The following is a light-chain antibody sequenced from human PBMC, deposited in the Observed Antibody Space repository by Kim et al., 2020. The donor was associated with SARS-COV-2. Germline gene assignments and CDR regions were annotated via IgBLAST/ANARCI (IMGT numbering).Light chain of an antibody. J-gene: IGLJ1*01. Sequence: QSVVTQPASVSGSPGQSITISCTGTSSDIGGYNYVSWYQQHPGKAPKLMIYDVSHRPSGVSNRFSGSKSGNTASLTISGLQAEDEADYYCSSYTSSSTYVFGSGTKVTVL. CDR2: DVS. V-gene: IGLV2-14*03. CDR3: SSYTSSSTYV. CDR1: SSDIGGYNY.